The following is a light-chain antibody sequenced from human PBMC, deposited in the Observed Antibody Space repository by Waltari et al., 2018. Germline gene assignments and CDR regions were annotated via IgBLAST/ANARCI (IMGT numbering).Light chain of an antibody. CDR3: QQYNNLPST. CDR2: DAS. J-gene: IGKJ5*01. CDR1: QSIGNY. Sequence: DVQMTQSPSSLSASVGDRVTITCQASQSIGNYLNWYQQKPGRAPKLLFYDASNLQTGVPSRFSGSGSGTDFTFTISSLQPEDVATYYCQQYNNLPSTFGQGTRVEIK. V-gene: IGKV1-33*01.